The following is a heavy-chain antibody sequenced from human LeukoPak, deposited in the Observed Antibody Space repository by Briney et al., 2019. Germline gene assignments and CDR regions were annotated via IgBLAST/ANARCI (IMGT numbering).Heavy chain of an antibody. D-gene: IGHD3-10*01. CDR3: ARQGKPNMVRGRFNWFDP. CDR1: GFTFSSYA. Sequence: PGGSLRLSCAASGFTFSSYAMHWVRQAPGKGLEWVAVISYDGSNKYYADSVKGRFTISRDNSKNTLYLQMNSLRAEDTAVYYCARQGKPNMVRGRFNWFDPWGQGTLVTVSS. CDR2: ISYDGSNK. V-gene: IGHV3-30*04. J-gene: IGHJ5*02.